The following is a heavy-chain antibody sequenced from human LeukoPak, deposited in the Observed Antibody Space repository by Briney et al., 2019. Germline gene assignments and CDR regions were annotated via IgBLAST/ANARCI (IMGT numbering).Heavy chain of an antibody. J-gene: IGHJ6*04. V-gene: IGHV1-18*01. Sequence: ASVKVSCKASGGTFNSYAISWVRQAPGQGLEWMGWISAYNGNTRYAQKFQGRVTMTTDTSTRTAYMEMRSLRSDDTAVYYCARDRRGRAVANPYYYNGMDVWGEGTTVTVSS. CDR3: ARDRRGRAVANPYYYNGMDV. CDR2: ISAYNGNT. CDR1: GGTFNSYA. D-gene: IGHD6-19*01.